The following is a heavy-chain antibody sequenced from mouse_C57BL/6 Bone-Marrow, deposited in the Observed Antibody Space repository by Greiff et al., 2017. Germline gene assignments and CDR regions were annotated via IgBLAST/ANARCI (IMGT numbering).Heavy chain of an antibody. CDR2: IDPSDSYT. V-gene: IGHV1-69*01. J-gene: IGHJ4*01. D-gene: IGHD2-4*01. CDR1: GYTFTSYW. Sequence: QVQLQQPGAELVMPGASVKLSCKASGYTFTSYWMHWVKQRPGQGLEWIGEIDPSDSYTNYNQKFKGKSTLTVDKSSSTAYMQLSSLTSEDSAVYYCARPYYDYDREYYYAMDYWGQGTSVTVSS. CDR3: ARPYYDYDREYYYAMDY.